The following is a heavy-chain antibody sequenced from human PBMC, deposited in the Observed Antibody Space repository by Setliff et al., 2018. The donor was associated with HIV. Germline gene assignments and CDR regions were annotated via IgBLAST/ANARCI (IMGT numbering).Heavy chain of an antibody. CDR2: INPSGGST. CDR3: AREGSFVPAAPLGNGNRILDF. V-gene: IGHV1-46*01. D-gene: IGHD2-2*01. CDR1: GYTSTNYY. Sequence: ASVKVSCKVSGYTSTNYYMHWVRQAPGQGLEWMGIINPSGGSTSHAQKFQGRVNMTRDTSTSTVHMEVSSLRSEDTAVYYCAREGSFVPAAPLGNGNRILDFWGQGTLVTVSS. J-gene: IGHJ4*02.